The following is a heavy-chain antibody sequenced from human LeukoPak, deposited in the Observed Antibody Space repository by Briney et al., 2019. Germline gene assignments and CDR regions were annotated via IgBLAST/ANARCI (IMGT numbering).Heavy chain of an antibody. V-gene: IGHV3-11*04. CDR3: ARDSRYDFWSGYEYNWFDP. CDR2: VSSSGSTI. J-gene: IGHJ5*02. D-gene: IGHD3-3*01. CDR1: GFTSSDYY. Sequence: PGGSLRLSCAASGFTSSDYYMSWIRQAPGKGLEWVSYVSSSGSTIYYADSVKGRFTISRDNAKNSLYLQMNSLRAEDTAVYYCARDSRYDFWSGYEYNWFDPWGQGTLVTVSS.